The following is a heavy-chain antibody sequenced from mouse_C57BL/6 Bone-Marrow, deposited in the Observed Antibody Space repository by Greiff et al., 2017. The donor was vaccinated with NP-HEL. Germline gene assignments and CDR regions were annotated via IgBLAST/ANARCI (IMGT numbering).Heavy chain of an antibody. CDR2: ILPGGGST. D-gene: IGHD2-4*01. V-gene: IGHV1-9*01. CDR3: ARKVFYDYEWFAY. CDR1: GYTFTGYW. Sequence: QVQLQQSGAELMKPGASVKLSCKATGYTFTGYWIEWVKQRPGHGLEWIGEILPGGGSTNYNEKFKGKATFTADTSSNTAYMQLSSLTTEDSAIEYCARKVFYDYEWFAYWGQGTLVTVSA. J-gene: IGHJ3*01.